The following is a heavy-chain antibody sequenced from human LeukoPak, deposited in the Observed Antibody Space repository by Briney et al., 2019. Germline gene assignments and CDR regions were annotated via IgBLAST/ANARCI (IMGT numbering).Heavy chain of an antibody. J-gene: IGHJ4*02. Sequence: PGGSLRLSCAASGFTFSSYAMHWVRQAPGKGLEWVAVISYDGSNKYYADSVKGRFTISRDNSKNTLYLQMNSLRAEDTAVYYCAKGLGGSGSYYYFDYWGQGTLVTVSS. V-gene: IGHV3-30*04. CDR3: AKGLGGSGSYYYFDY. D-gene: IGHD1-26*01. CDR1: GFTFSSYA. CDR2: ISYDGSNK.